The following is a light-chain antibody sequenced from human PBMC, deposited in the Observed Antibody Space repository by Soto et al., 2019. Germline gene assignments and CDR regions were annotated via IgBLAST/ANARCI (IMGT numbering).Light chain of an antibody. J-gene: IGKJ1*01. CDR1: QTISSR. Sequence: DIQMTQSPSTLSASVGDRVTITCRASQTISSRLAWYQQKPGKAPKLLIYDASSLESGVPSRFSGSGSGTEFTLTISSLQPDDFATYYCQQYNSYRGTFGQGTKVDIK. V-gene: IGKV1-5*01. CDR3: QQYNSYRGT. CDR2: DAS.